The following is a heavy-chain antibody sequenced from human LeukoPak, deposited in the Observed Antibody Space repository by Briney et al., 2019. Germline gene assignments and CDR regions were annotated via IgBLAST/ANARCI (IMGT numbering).Heavy chain of an antibody. CDR3: AKSLLTTASGTGRAFDI. CDR1: RFSFSAYP. J-gene: IGHJ3*02. V-gene: IGHV3-23*01. Sequence: PGGSRRLSCAASRFSFSAYPMGWVRRAPGKGLEWVSGISASGDVTFHADPVKGRFTISRDNSKNTLYLQMNSLRAEDTAEYYCAKSLLTTASGTGRAFDIWGQGTMVTVSS. D-gene: IGHD1-26*01. CDR2: ISASGDVT.